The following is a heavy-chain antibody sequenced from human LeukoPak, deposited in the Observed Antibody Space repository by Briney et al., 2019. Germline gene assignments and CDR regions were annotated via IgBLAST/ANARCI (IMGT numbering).Heavy chain of an antibody. J-gene: IGHJ4*02. CDR2: ISSSGSTI. V-gene: IGHV3-48*03. Sequence: GGSLRLSCAASGFTFSSYEMNWVRQAPGKGLEWVSYISSSGSTIYYADSVKGRFTISRDNAKNSLYLQMNSLRAEDTAVYYCAREGTWNGFDYWGQGTLVTVSS. CDR3: AREGTWNGFDY. D-gene: IGHD1-1*01. CDR1: GFTFSSYE.